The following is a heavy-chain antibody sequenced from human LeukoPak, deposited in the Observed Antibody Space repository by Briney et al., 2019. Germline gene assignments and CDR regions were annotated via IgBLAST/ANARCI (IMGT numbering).Heavy chain of an antibody. Sequence: GGSLRLSCAASGFTFSNYAMHWVRQAPGKGMDFVSSISIDGGNTDYASSVKGRFTVSRDNSKNTLYLQMGSLSAEDTAVYYCARDLALGDYAFDIWGQGTMVTVSS. J-gene: IGHJ3*02. D-gene: IGHD2-21*02. CDR3: ARDLALGDYAFDI. CDR2: ISIDGGNT. CDR1: GFTFSNYA. V-gene: IGHV3-64*01.